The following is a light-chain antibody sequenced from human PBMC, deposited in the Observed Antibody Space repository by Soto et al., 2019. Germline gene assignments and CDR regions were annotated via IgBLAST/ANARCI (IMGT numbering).Light chain of an antibody. Sequence: QSVLTQPPSVSGAPGQRVTISCTGSSSNIGVGYDVHWYQQHPGKAPKLIIYEVTDRPSGVSNRFSGSKSGNTASLTISGLQAEDEAEYYCSSYTNINTRACVFGTGTQLTVL. V-gene: IGLV1-40*01. CDR2: EVT. CDR3: SSYTNINTRACV. J-gene: IGLJ7*01. CDR1: SSNIGVGYD.